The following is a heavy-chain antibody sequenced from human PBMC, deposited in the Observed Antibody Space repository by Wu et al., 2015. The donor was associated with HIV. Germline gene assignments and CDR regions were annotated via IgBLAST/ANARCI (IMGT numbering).Heavy chain of an antibody. CDR2: ITPLFGRP. D-gene: IGHD1-1*01. V-gene: IGHV1-69*13. J-gene: IGHJ6*02. CDR3: VQNNRIVTNGIDFYHYYGMDV. CDR1: GGTFNNYA. Sequence: QVQLVQSGAEVKKPGSSVKVSCKASGGTFNNYAINWVRQAPGAGLEWMGRITPLFGRPNYAQKFQGKLTITADESSSTAYMELSSLKSEDTAVYFCVQNNRIVTNGIDFYHYYGMDVWGQGTTVTVS.